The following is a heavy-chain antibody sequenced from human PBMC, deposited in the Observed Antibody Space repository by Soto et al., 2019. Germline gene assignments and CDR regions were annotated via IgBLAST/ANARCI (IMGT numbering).Heavy chain of an antibody. CDR3: ARGKEDIVVVTAIFGDNWFDP. Sequence: SVKVSCKASGGTFSSYAISWVRQAPGQGLEWMGGIIPIFGTANYAQKFQGRVTITADESTSTAYMELSSLRSEDTAVYYCARGKEDIVVVTAIFGDNWFDPWGQGTLVTVSS. CDR2: IIPIFGTA. J-gene: IGHJ5*02. D-gene: IGHD2-21*02. CDR1: GGTFSSYA. V-gene: IGHV1-69*13.